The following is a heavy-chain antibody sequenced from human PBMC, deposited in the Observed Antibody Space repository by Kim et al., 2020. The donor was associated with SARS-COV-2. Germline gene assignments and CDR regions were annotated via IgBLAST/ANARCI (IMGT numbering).Heavy chain of an antibody. CDR2: ISVNGASA. CDR3: AKDPYPKRYSGFDY. D-gene: IGHD1-20*01. Sequence: GGSLRLSCAASGFTFTSYAMMWVRQAPGKGLEWVSSISVNGASAYFADSVKGRFTISRDNSKSTVYLQMNSLRAEDTAVYFCAKDPYPKRYSGFDYWGQGTLVTVSS. CDR1: GFTFTSYA. V-gene: IGHV3-23*01. J-gene: IGHJ4*02.